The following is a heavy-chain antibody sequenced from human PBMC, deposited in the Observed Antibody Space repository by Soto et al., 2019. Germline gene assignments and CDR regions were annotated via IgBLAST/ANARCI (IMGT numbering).Heavy chain of an antibody. CDR1: GYTFTSYD. Sequence: GASVKVSCKASGYTFTSYDINWVRQATGQGLEWMGIINPSGGGTSYAQKFEGRVTMTRDTSTSTVYLELSSLRSEDTAVYYCARVRRITGTTQDNWFDPWGQGTLVTVSS. CDR2: INPSGGGT. J-gene: IGHJ5*02. V-gene: IGHV1-46*01. CDR3: ARVRRITGTTQDNWFDP. D-gene: IGHD1-7*01.